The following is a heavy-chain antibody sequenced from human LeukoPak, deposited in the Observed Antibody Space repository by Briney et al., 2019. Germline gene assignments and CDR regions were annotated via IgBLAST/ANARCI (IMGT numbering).Heavy chain of an antibody. Sequence: SVKVSCKASGGTFSSYAISWVRQAPGQGLEWMGRIIPILGIANYAQKFQGRVTITADKSTSTAYMELSSLRSEDTAVYYCARALSGYIYVFDYWGQGTLVTVSS. CDR3: ARALSGYIYVFDY. J-gene: IGHJ4*02. CDR1: GGTFSSYA. D-gene: IGHD5-18*01. CDR2: IIPILGIA. V-gene: IGHV1-69*04.